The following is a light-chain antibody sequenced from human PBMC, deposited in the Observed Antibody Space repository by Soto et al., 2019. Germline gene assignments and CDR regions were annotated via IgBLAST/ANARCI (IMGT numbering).Light chain of an antibody. CDR3: QQSYSTPPWT. Sequence: DIQMTQSPSSLSASVGDRVTITCRASQSIRSYLNWYQQKPGKAPKLLIYAASSLQSGVPSRFSGSGSGTDLTLTISNLQPEDFATYYCQQSYSTPPWTFGQGTKVEIK. J-gene: IGKJ1*01. V-gene: IGKV1-39*01. CDR2: AAS. CDR1: QSIRSY.